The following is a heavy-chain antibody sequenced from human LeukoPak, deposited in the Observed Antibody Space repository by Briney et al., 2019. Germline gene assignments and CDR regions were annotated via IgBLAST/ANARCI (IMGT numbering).Heavy chain of an antibody. CDR1: GGSISSSSYY. CDR3: ARLSPTSGGDY. V-gene: IGHV4-39*01. J-gene: IGHJ4*02. D-gene: IGHD3-10*01. Sequence: SETLSLTCTVSGGSISSSSYYWGWIRQPPGKGLEWIGSIYYSGSTYYNPSLKSRVTISVDTSKNQFSLKLSSVTAADTAVYYCARLSPTSGGDYWGQGTLVTVSS. CDR2: IYYSGST.